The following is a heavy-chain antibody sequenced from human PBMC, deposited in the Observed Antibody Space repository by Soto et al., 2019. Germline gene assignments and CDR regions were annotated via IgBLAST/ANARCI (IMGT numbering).Heavy chain of an antibody. CDR3: AKTKSFGVAPEGYFEY. CDR1: GFTVSSNY. Sequence: PGGSLRLSCAASGFTVSSNYMSWVRQSPGKGLEWVSIIYSGGTTYYADSVKGRFNISRDNSKNTVYLQMNSLRAEDTAVYYCAKTKSFGVAPEGYFEYWGQGTLVTDSS. V-gene: IGHV3-53*01. J-gene: IGHJ4*02. CDR2: IYSGGTT. D-gene: IGHD3-3*01.